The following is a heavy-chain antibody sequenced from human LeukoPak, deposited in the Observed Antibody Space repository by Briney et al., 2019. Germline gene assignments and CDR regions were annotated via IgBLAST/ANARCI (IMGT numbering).Heavy chain of an antibody. J-gene: IGHJ4*02. V-gene: IGHV3-48*03. CDR2: ISSSGKTI. CDR3: ASRVVSEFDH. CDR1: GFTVSSYE. Sequence: GGSLRLSCAASGFTVSSYEMTWVRQAPGRGLEWVSYISSSGKTIYYADSVKGRFTISRDNAKNSLYLHMNSLRAEDTAVYYCASRVVSEFDHWGQGTLVTVSS. D-gene: IGHD3-22*01.